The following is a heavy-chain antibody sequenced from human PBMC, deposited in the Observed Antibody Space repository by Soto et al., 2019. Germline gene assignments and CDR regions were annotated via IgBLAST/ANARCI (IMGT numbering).Heavy chain of an antibody. CDR3: LRDQRHWNEFADQ. D-gene: IGHD1-1*01. Sequence: VQLVESGGGLVQPGGSLRLSCAASGFAFGSYGMHWVRQAPGKGLVWVSRISEDGAIATQADSVKGRFTISRDNAKNTLFLQMNSLRADGTAVYYCLRDQRHWNEFADQWGQGTLVTVSS. V-gene: IGHV3-74*01. CDR1: GFAFGSYG. J-gene: IGHJ4*02. CDR2: ISEDGAIA.